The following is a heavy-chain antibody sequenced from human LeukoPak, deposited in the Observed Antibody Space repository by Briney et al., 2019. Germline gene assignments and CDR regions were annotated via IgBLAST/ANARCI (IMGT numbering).Heavy chain of an antibody. J-gene: IGHJ1*01. CDR1: GFTFRTYG. Sequence: GGSLRLSCATSGFTFRTYGMHWVRQAPGKGLGWVANIKQDGSEKYYVYSVKGRFTISRDNAKNSLYLQMNSLRAEDTAVYYCARTRGQYGSGSYYPSGEYFQHWGQGTLVTVSS. CDR2: IKQDGSEK. V-gene: IGHV3-7*03. CDR3: ARTRGQYGSGSYYPSGEYFQH. D-gene: IGHD3-10*01.